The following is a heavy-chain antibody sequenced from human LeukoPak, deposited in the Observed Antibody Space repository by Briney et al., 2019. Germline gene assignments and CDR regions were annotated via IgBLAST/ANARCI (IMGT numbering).Heavy chain of an antibody. CDR3: AKGGKGVTYYDFWSGPKGSDY. CDR2: ISGSGGST. J-gene: IGHJ4*02. CDR1: GFTFSSYA. Sequence: GGSLRLSCAASGFTFSSYAMSWVRQAPGKGLEWVSAISGSGGSTYYADSVKGRFTISRDNSKNTLYLQMNSLRAEDTAVYYCAKGGKGVTYYDFWSGPKGSDYWGQGTLVTVSS. V-gene: IGHV3-23*01. D-gene: IGHD3-3*01.